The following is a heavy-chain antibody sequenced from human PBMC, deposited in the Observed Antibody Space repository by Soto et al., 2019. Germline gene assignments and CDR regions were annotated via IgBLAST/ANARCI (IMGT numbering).Heavy chain of an antibody. CDR1: GASFSDSY. D-gene: IGHD1-1*01. CDR2: INHSGST. Sequence: QVRLQQWGAGLLKPSETLSLTCAVYGASFSDSYWNWIRQPPGKGLEWIGEINHSGSTIYNTSLGRRVTIALDTSRKQFTLKLRSATAADTAVYYCASEVPSRYFDLWGRGTPVTVSS. CDR3: ASEVPSRYFDL. J-gene: IGHJ2*01. V-gene: IGHV4-34*01.